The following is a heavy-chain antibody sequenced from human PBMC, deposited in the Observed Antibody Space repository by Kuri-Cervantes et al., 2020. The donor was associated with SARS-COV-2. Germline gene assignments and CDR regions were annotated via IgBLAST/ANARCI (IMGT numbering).Heavy chain of an antibody. CDR3: AREGYSSGRSGPYFGY. Sequence: SVKVSCKASRFTFTYYYIHWVRQAPGQGLEWMGWIIPIFGTANYAQKFQGRVTITADESTSTAYMELSSLRSEDTAVYYCAREGYSSGRSGPYFGYWGQGTLVTVSS. D-gene: IGHD6-19*01. J-gene: IGHJ4*02. V-gene: IGHV1-69*13. CDR1: RFTFTYYY. CDR2: IIPIFGTA.